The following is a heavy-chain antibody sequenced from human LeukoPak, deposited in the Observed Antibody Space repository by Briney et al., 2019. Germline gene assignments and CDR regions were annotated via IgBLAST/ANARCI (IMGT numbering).Heavy chain of an antibody. CDR1: GFTFANSA. CDR2: IWSDGSKT. D-gene: IGHD3-10*01. V-gene: IGHV3-33*01. J-gene: IGHJ6*02. CDR3: ARDGPSGDGMDV. Sequence: PGGSLRLSCAASGFTFANSAMHWVRQAPGKGLEWVAVIWSDGSKTYYTDSVKGRFTISRDNSKNTLYLQMNSVRVEDTAVYYCARDGPSGDGMDVWGQGTTVTVPS.